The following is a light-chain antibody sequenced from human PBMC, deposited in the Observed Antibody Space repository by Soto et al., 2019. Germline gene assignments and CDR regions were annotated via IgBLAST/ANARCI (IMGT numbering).Light chain of an antibody. CDR3: QQSYSTPPYT. CDR1: QSISSY. V-gene: IGKV1-39*01. J-gene: IGKJ2*01. CDR2: AAS. Sequence: DIQMTQSPSSLSASVGDRVTITCRASQSISSYLNWFQQKPGKAPKLLIYAASSLQSGVPSRFSGSGSGTDFTLTISSLQPEHFATYYCQQSYSTPPYTFGQGTKLEIK.